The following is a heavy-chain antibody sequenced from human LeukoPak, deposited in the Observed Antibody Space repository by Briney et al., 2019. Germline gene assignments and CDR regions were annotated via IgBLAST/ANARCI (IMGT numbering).Heavy chain of an antibody. CDR1: GGSISSGGDS. Sequence: PSQTLSLTCAVSGGSISSGGDSWSWIRQPPGKGLEWIGYIYHSGSTYYNPSLKSRVTISVDRSKNQFSLKLSSVTAADTAVYYCASIAVAGTASFDYWGQGTLVTVSS. CDR3: ASIAVAGTASFDY. CDR2: IYHSGST. J-gene: IGHJ4*01. D-gene: IGHD6-19*01. V-gene: IGHV4-30-2*01.